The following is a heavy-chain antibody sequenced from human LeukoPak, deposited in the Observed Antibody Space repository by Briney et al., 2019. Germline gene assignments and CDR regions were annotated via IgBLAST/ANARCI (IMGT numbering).Heavy chain of an antibody. V-gene: IGHV3-9*01. CDR1: GFTLGDYD. J-gene: IGHJ4*02. CDR3: LTSSFDH. Sequence: GESLRLSCAASGFTLGDYDIHWVRQAPGKGPEWVSSISSNSDTIAYAEPVKGRFTVSRDNTINSLYLQMDSLRVEDTALYYCLTSSFDHWGQGTLVTVSS. CDR2: ISSNSDTI.